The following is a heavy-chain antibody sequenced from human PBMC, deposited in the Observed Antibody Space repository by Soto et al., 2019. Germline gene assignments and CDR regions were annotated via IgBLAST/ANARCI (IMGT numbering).Heavy chain of an antibody. CDR1: GYSISSGYH. J-gene: IGHJ5*02. V-gene: IGHV4-38-2*02. Sequence: KPXATLSLTCTVPGYSISSGYHWSWIRQPPGKGLEWLGSVHYSGNTYYNPSLKSRLTISVDKSKNQFSLNLSSVTAADTAVYYCARKDRVVAEGRWFDPWGQGTLVTVSS. CDR2: VHYSGNT. CDR3: ARKDRVVAEGRWFDP. D-gene: IGHD2-15*01.